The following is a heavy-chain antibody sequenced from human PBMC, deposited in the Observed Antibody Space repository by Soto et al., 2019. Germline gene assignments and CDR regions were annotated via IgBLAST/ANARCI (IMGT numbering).Heavy chain of an antibody. CDR2: IYYSGST. CDR3: ARERYCSSTSCGPTWPDSYYYYYMDV. D-gene: IGHD2-2*01. J-gene: IGHJ6*03. Sequence: SETLSLTCTVSGGSISSYYWSWIRQPPGKGLEWIGYIYYSGSTNYNPSLKSRVTISVDTSKNQFSLKLSSVTAADTAVYYCARERYCSSTSCGPTWPDSYYYYYMDVWGKGTTVTVSS. CDR1: GGSISSYY. V-gene: IGHV4-59*01.